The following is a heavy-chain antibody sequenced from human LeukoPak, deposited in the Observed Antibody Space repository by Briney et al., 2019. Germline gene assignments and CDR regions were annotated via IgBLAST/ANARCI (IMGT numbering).Heavy chain of an antibody. V-gene: IGHV4-38-2*02. CDR1: GYSITSGYN. D-gene: IGHD2-2*02. Sequence: SETLSLTCTVSGYSITSGYNWAWIRQPPGKVLELIGSIYHSGSAYYNPSLKSRVTISVDTSKNQFSLKLSSVTAADTAVYYCVRYCSSTTCYTRAVDYWGQGTLVTVSS. CDR2: IYHSGSA. CDR3: VRYCSSTTCYTRAVDY. J-gene: IGHJ4*02.